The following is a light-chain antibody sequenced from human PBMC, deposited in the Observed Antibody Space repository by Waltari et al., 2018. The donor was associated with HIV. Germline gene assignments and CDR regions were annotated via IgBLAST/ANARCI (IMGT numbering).Light chain of an antibody. CDR1: TGAVTSGHS. J-gene: IGLJ2*01. CDR2: DTS. V-gene: IGLV7-46*01. CDR3: LLSYSGARI. Sequence: QAVVTQEPSLTVSPGGTVTLTCGSSTGAVTSGHSPYWFQQKPGQTPRTLIFDTSNKPSWTPARFSGSLLGGKAALTLSGAQPEDEAEYYCLLSYSGARIFGGGTKLTVL.